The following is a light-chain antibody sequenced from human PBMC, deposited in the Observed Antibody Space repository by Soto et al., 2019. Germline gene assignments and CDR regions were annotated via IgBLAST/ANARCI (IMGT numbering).Light chain of an antibody. CDR1: NVGSRS. CDR3: QAWDATGDQVV. V-gene: IGLV3-21*01. CDR2: YDS. Sequence: SYVLTQPPSVSVAPGETARISCGGNNVGSRSVHWYQQKPGQAPFLVIYYDSDRPSGIPERFSGSNSGNTATLIISRVEAGDEADYYCQAWDATGDQVVFGGGTKLTVL. J-gene: IGLJ2*01.